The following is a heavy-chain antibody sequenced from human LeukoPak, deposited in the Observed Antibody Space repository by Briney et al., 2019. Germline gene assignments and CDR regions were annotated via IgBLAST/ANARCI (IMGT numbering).Heavy chain of an antibody. J-gene: IGHJ5*02. Sequence: ASVKVSCKASGYTFTCYYMHWVRQAPGQGLEWMGWINPNSGGTNYAQKFQGRVTMTRDTSISTAYMELSRLRSDDTAVYYCARDFGPIVVVPAAMPGWFDPWGQGTLVTVSS. CDR2: INPNSGGT. D-gene: IGHD2-2*01. CDR3: ARDFGPIVVVPAAMPGWFDP. V-gene: IGHV1-2*02. CDR1: GYTFTCYY.